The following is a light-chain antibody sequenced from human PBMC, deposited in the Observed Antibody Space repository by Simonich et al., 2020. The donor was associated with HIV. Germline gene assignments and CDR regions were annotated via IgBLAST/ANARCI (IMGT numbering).Light chain of an antibody. CDR2: WAS. V-gene: IGKV4-1*01. Sequence: DIVMTQSPDSLAVSLGERATINCTSSQNVLSSSNNKNYLAWYQQKPGQPPKLLIYWASTRESGVPDRFSGSGSGTDFTLTISSLQAEDVAVYYCQQSYSTPYTFGQGTKLEIK. CDR1: QNVLSSSNNKNY. J-gene: IGKJ2*01. CDR3: QQSYSTPYT.